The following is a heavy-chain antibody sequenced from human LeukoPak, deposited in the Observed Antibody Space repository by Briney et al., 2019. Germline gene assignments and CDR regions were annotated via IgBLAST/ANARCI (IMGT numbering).Heavy chain of an antibody. Sequence: GGSLRLSCAASGFTFSSYEMNWVRQPPGKGLEWVSFISNSGRTIYYADSVKGRSTIYRDNAKNSLYLQMNSLGAEDTAVYYCARDQGHWLAPDYWGQGTLVTVSS. CDR3: ARDQGHWLAPDY. D-gene: IGHD6-19*01. CDR1: GFTFSSYE. J-gene: IGHJ4*02. CDR2: ISNSGRTI. V-gene: IGHV3-48*03.